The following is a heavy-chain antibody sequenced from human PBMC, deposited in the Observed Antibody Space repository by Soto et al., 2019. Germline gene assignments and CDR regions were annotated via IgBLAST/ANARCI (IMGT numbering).Heavy chain of an antibody. CDR2: ITSLSSYT. CDR1: GFTFNDYS. V-gene: IGHV3-21*01. CDR3: ARAGKPWGELLLYLDY. J-gene: IGHJ4*02. Sequence: DVELVESGGDLVKPGGSLRLSCAASGFTFNDYSMAWVRLPPGTGLEWVSSITSLSSYTQYADSVKGRFTISRDNAKNSLYLQMNSRRAEDTAVYYCARAGKPWGELLLYLDYWGQGSLVTVSS. D-gene: IGHD3-16*02.